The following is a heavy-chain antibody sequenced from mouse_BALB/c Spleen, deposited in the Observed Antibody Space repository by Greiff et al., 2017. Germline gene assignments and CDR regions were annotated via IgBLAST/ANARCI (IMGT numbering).Heavy chain of an antibody. CDR3: ARASYGVYQTGLLPEEYFDV. V-gene: IGHV1-4*01. D-gene: IGHD1-1*01. J-gene: IGHJ1*01. CDR1: GYTFTSYT. Sequence: QVHVKQSGAELARPGASVKMSCKASGYTFTSYTMHWVKQRPGQGLEWIGYINPSSGYTNYNQKFKDKATLTADKSSSTAYMQLSSLTSEDSAVYYCARASYGVYQTGLLPEEYFDVWGAGTTVTVSS. CDR2: INPSSGYT.